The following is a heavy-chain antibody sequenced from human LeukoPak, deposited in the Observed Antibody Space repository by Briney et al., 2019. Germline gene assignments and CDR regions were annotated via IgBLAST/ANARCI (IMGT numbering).Heavy chain of an antibody. CDR3: ARAHYDFWSGYYESYYYGMDV. D-gene: IGHD3-3*01. J-gene: IGHJ6*02. CDR1: GFTFSSYA. CDR2: INHSGST. Sequence: GSLRLSCAASGFTFSSYAMSWIRQPPGKGLEWIGEINHSGSTDYNPSLKSRVTISVDTSKNQFSLKLSSVTAADTAVYYCARAHYDFWSGYYESYYYGMDVWGQGTTVTVSS. V-gene: IGHV4-34*01.